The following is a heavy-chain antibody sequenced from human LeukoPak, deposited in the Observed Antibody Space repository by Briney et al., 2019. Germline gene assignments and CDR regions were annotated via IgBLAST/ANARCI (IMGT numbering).Heavy chain of an antibody. CDR1: GFTFNSYG. V-gene: IGHV3-21*01. CDR2: ISSSSSYI. J-gene: IGHJ4*02. Sequence: PGRSLRLSCAASGFTFNSYGMHWVRQAPGKGLEWVSSISSSSSYIYYADSVKGRFTISRDNAKNSLYLQTNSLRAEDTAVYYCARDVGDYWGQGTLVTVSS. D-gene: IGHD2-15*01. CDR3: ARDVGDY.